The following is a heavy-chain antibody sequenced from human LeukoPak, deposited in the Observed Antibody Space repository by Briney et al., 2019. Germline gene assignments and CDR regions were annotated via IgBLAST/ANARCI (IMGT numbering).Heavy chain of an antibody. Sequence: SGTLSLTCTVSGGSISSYYWSWIRQPAGKGLEWIGRIYTSGSTNYNPSLKSRVTMSVDTSKNQFSLKLSSVTAADTAVYYCARVSYGDYEDYYYYYMDVWGKGTTVTVSS. CDR1: GGSISSYY. CDR3: ARVSYGDYEDYYYYYMDV. J-gene: IGHJ6*03. D-gene: IGHD4-17*01. V-gene: IGHV4-4*07. CDR2: IYTSGST.